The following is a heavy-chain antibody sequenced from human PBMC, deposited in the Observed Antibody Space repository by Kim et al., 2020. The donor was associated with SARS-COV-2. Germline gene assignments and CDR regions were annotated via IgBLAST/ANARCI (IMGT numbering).Heavy chain of an antibody. CDR3: AKDRQIAAARWGYYYYGMDV. CDR1: GFTFSSYA. V-gene: IGHV3-23*01. D-gene: IGHD6-13*01. CDR2: ISGSGGST. J-gene: IGHJ6*02. Sequence: GGSLRLSCAASGFTFSSYAMSWVRQAPGKGLEWVSAISGSGGSTYYADSVKGRFTISRDNPKNTLYLQMNSLRAEDTAVYYCAKDRQIAAARWGYYYYGMDVWGQGTTVTVSS.